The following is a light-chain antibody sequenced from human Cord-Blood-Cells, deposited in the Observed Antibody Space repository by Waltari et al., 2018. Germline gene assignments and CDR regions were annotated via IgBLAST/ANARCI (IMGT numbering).Light chain of an antibody. Sequence: DIQMTQSPSSVSASVGDRVTITCRSSQGISSRLTWYQQKPGKAPKLLLYAASNLQRGVPSRFCGSGSGTDVTLTISSLQPEDFATYYCRQANSFPRTFGGGTKVEIK. J-gene: IGKJ4*01. CDR1: QGISSR. V-gene: IGKV1-12*01. CDR2: AAS. CDR3: RQANSFPRT.